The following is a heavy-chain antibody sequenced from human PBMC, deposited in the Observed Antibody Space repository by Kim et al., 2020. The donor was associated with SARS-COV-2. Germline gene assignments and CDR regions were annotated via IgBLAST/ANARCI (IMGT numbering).Heavy chain of an antibody. V-gene: IGHV4-39*07. CDR3: ARARIAVAGSIDY. J-gene: IGHJ4*02. D-gene: IGHD6-19*01. Sequence: YNPSLKSRVTIAVDTAKNQFSLKLSSVTAADTAVYYCARARIAVAGSIDYWGQGTLVTVSS.